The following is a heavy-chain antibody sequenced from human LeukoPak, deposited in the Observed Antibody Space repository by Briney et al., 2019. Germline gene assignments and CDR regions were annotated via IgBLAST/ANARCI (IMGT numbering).Heavy chain of an antibody. D-gene: IGHD3-16*01. CDR2: ISGSGGFGGSGGDT. J-gene: IGHJ5*02. CDR1: GFTFSSYA. V-gene: IGHV3-23*01. CDR3: ARVGPGA. Sequence: GGSLRLSCAASGFTFSSYAMSWVRQSPGKALEWVSSISGSGGFGGSGGDTYFADSVKGRFTISRDNYKNTVHLQMTSLRADDTAVYYCARVGPGAWGPGTLVAVSS.